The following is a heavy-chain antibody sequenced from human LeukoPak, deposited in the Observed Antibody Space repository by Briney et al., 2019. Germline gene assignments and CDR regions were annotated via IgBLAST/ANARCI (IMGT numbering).Heavy chain of an antibody. Sequence: GGSLRLSCEASGFTFSSYAMNWVRQAPGKGLEWVSAISGSGGSTYYADSVKGRFTISRDNSKNTLYLQMHSLRAEDAAVYYCAKRSYSDSSGSLGSVDYWGQGTLVTVSS. J-gene: IGHJ4*02. CDR2: ISGSGGST. D-gene: IGHD3-22*01. CDR3: AKRSYSDSSGSLGSVDY. CDR1: GFTFSSYA. V-gene: IGHV3-23*01.